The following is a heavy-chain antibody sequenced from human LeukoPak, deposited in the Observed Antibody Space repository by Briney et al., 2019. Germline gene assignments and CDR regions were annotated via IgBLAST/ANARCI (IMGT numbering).Heavy chain of an antibody. V-gene: IGHV4-39*01. CDR1: GDSISNSRHH. CDR3: ARSPAYCGGDCPTGGAFDI. J-gene: IGHJ3*02. D-gene: IGHD2-21*02. Sequence: NTSETLSLTCTVSGDSISNSRHHWGWIRQPPGKGLEWTANVYFSGSTYYNPSLKSRVTISVDTSRNQFSLKLSSVTAADTAVYYCARSPAYCGGDCPTGGAFDIWGQGTMVTVSS. CDR2: VYFSGST.